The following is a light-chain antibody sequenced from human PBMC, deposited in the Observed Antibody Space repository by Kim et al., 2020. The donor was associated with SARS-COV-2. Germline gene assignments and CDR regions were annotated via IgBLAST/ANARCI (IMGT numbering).Light chain of an antibody. CDR3: QHYNNWPLT. CDR1: QSVSSN. J-gene: IGKJ4*01. CDR2: GAS. Sequence: VSPGETATLSCRASQSVSSNLAWYKQKRGQAPRLLISGASTRATDVPARFSGGGSGTEFTLTISSLQSEDFAVYYCQHYNNWPLTFGGGTKVDIK. V-gene: IGKV3-15*01.